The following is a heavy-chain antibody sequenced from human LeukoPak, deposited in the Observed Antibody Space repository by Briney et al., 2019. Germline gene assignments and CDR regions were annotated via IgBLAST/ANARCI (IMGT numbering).Heavy chain of an antibody. CDR3: ARDLCTSSSYPNNWIDP. V-gene: IGHV6-1*01. J-gene: IGHJ5*02. Sequence: SQTLSLTCAISGDSISSNSAAWNWIRQSPSRGLEWLGRTYYRSKWYNNYAISVKSRITINPDTSKNQFSLQLNSVTPEDTAVYYCARDLCTSSSYPNNWIDPWGQGTLVTVSS. D-gene: IGHD2-2*01. CDR2: TYYRSKWYN. CDR1: GDSISSNSAA.